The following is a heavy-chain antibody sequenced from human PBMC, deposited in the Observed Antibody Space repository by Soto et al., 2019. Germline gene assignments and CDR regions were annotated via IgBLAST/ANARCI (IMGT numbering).Heavy chain of an antibody. V-gene: IGHV3-30-3*01. CDR1: GFTFSSYA. CDR3: ARVVVRGVISLYGMDV. J-gene: IGHJ6*02. CDR2: ISYDGSNK. D-gene: IGHD3-10*01. Sequence: GSLRLSCAASGFTFSSYAMHWVRQAPGKGLEWVAVISYDGSNKYYADSVKGRFTISRDNSKNTLYLQMNSLRAEDTAVYYCARVVVRGVISLYGMDVWGQGTTVTVSS.